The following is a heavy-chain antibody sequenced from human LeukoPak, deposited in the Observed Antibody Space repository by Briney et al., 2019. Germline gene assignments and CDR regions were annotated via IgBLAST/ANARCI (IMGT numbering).Heavy chain of an antibody. CDR3: ARDRSVDY. CDR2: INSSGSIN. D-gene: IGHD3-16*02. Sequence: GSLTLSCAASGFTFSDYYMSWIRQAPGKGLDWVSYINSSGSINYYADAVKGRFPISRDNAKNSLYLQMHSLRAEGAFVYDCARDRSVDYWGPGALVTVSS. CDR1: GFTFSDYY. V-gene: IGHV3-11*04. J-gene: IGHJ4*02.